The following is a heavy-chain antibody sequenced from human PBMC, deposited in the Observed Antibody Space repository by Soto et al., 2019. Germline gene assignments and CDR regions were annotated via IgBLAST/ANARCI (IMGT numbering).Heavy chain of an antibody. CDR2: IIPIFGTA. Sequence: SVKVSCKASGGTFSSYAISWVRQAPGQGLEWMGGIIPIFGTANYAQKFQGRLTITADGSTSTAYMELSSLRSEDTAVYYCARRGGYCSGGSCSGGAFDIWGQGTMVTVSS. J-gene: IGHJ3*02. CDR1: GGTFSSYA. D-gene: IGHD2-15*01. CDR3: ARRGGYCSGGSCSGGAFDI. V-gene: IGHV1-69*13.